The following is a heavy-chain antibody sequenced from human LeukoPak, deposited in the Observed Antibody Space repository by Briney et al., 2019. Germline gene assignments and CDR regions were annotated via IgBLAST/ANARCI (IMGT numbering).Heavy chain of an antibody. Sequence: SETLSLTCTVSGGSISSGGYYWSWIRQHPVKGLEWIGYIYYSGITYYNPSLKSRVTISVDTSKNQFSLKLTSVTAADTAVYYCARDSSQLDGGGFDYWGQGAQVTVSS. CDR1: GGSISSGGYY. J-gene: IGHJ4*02. D-gene: IGHD2-2*01. V-gene: IGHV4-31*03. CDR3: ARDSSQLDGGGFDY. CDR2: IYYSGIT.